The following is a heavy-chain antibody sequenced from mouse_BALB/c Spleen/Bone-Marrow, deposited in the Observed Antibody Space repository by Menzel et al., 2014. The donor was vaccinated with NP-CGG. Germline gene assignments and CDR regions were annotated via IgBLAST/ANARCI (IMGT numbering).Heavy chain of an antibody. CDR1: GFTFSSFG. Sequence: EVQVVESGGGLVQPGGPRKLSCAASGFTFSSFGMHWVRQAPEKGLEWVAYISSGSSTIFYADIVKGRFTVSRDNPKNTLFLQMTSLRSEDTAMYYCTRGGNWDDFDYWGQGTPLTVSS. CDR2: ISSGSSTI. D-gene: IGHD4-1*01. J-gene: IGHJ2*01. CDR3: TRGGNWDDFDY. V-gene: IGHV5-17*02.